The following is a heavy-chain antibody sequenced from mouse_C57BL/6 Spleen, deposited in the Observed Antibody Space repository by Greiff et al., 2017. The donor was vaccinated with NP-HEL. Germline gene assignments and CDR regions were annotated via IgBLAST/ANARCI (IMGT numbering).Heavy chain of an antibody. D-gene: IGHD1-1*01. CDR1: GYTFTSYW. Sequence: QVQLQQPGAELVKPGASVKLSCKASGYTFTSYWMHWVKQRPGQGLEWIGMIHPNSGSTNYNEKFKSKATLTVDKSSSTAYLQLSSLTSEDAAVYYCARDGSKTFAYWGQGTLVTVSA. CDR2: IHPNSGST. J-gene: IGHJ3*01. CDR3: ARDGSKTFAY. V-gene: IGHV1-64*01.